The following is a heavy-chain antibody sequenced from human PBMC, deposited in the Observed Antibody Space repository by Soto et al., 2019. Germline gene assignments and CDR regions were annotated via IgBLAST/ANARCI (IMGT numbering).Heavy chain of an antibody. J-gene: IGHJ4*02. CDR1: GFAFSNYE. CDR2: ISLSGSTI. V-gene: IGHV3-48*03. D-gene: IGHD1-26*01. Sequence: GGSLRLSCAASGFAFSNYEMNWVRQAPGKGLEWVSYISLSGSTIYYADSVKGRFTISRDDAKDSLYLEMDSLRADDTAVYYCARESFSASPNFFDYWGQGTLVTVSS. CDR3: ARESFSASPNFFDY.